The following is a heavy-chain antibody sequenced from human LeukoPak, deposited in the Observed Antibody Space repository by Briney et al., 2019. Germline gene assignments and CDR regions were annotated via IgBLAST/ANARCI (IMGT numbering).Heavy chain of an antibody. J-gene: IGHJ5*02. CDR3: ARDIVVVPAAGFDP. Sequence: GGSLRLSCAASGFTFSSYAMSWVRQAPGKGLEWVSAISGSGGSTYYADSVKGRFTISRDNSKNTLYLQMNSLRAGDTAVYYCARDIVVVPAAGFDPWGQGTLVTVSS. CDR2: ISGSGGST. D-gene: IGHD2-2*01. V-gene: IGHV3-23*01. CDR1: GFTFSSYA.